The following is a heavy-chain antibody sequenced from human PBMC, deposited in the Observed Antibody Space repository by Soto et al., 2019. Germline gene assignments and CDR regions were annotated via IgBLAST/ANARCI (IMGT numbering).Heavy chain of an antibody. CDR2: IYYSGST. V-gene: IGHV4-59*01. CDR3: ARYMVRGVYGMDV. J-gene: IGHJ6*01. CDR1: GGSISSYY. Sequence: SETLSLTCTVSGGSISSYYWSWIRQPPGKGLEWIGYIYYSGSTNYNPPLKSRVTISVDTSKNQFSLKLSSVTAADTAVYYCARYMVRGVYGMDVWGQGTTVTVSS. D-gene: IGHD3-10*01.